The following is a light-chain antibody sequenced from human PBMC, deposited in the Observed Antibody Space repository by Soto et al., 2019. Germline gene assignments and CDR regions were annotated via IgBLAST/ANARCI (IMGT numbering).Light chain of an antibody. V-gene: IGKV3-20*01. CDR1: QSVSNNY. CDR2: GIS. CDR3: QQYNKWPLIT. Sequence: EIVLTQSPGTLSLSPGERATLSCRASQSVSNNYLAWYQQKPGQAPRLLIYGISSRATGVPDRFSGSGSGTDFTLTISSLQSEDFALYYCQQYNKWPLITFGQGTKVDIK. J-gene: IGKJ1*01.